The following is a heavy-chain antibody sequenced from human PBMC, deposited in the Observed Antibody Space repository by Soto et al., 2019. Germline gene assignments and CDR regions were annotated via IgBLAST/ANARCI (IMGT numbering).Heavy chain of an antibody. D-gene: IGHD2-21*01. CDR2: IWYDGSNK. V-gene: IGHV3-33*06. Sequence: GGSLRLSCAASGFTFSSYGMHWVRQAPGKGLEWVAVIWYDGSNKYYADSVKGRFTISRDNSKNTLYLQMNSLRAEDTAVYYCANEHGDSDFYYYCYMEVWGKGTTVSVTS. J-gene: IGHJ6*03. CDR3: ANEHGDSDFYYYCYMEV. CDR1: GFTFSSYG.